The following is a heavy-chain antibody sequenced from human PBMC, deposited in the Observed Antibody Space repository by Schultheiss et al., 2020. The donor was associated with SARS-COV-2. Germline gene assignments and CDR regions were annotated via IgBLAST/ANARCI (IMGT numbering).Heavy chain of an antibody. D-gene: IGHD3-10*01. CDR3: ARAAGRYYYGSGAYYYYYYMDV. CDR1: GFTFSSYA. CDR2: ISGSGSTI. J-gene: IGHJ6*03. V-gene: IGHV3-23*01. Sequence: GGSLRLSCAASGFTFSSYAMSWVRQAPGKGLEWVSAISGSGSTIYYADSVKGRFTISRDNSKNTLYLQMNSLRAEDTAVYYCARAAGRYYYGSGAYYYYYYMDVWGKGTTVTVSS.